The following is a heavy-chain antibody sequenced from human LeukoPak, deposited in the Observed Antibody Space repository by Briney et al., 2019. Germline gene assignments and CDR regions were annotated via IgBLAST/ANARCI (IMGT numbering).Heavy chain of an antibody. V-gene: IGHV3-21*01. Sequence: PGGSLRLSCAASGFTFSSYSMNWVRQAPGKGLELVSSISSSSSYIYYADSVKGRFTISRDNAKNSLYLQMNSLRAEDTAVYYCARVVSSGYSNWFDPWGQGTLVTVSS. CDR3: ARVVSSGYSNWFDP. CDR1: GFTFSSYS. D-gene: IGHD3-22*01. J-gene: IGHJ5*02. CDR2: ISSSSSYI.